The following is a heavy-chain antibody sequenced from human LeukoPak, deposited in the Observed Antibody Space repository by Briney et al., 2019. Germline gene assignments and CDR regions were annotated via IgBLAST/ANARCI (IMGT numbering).Heavy chain of an antibody. V-gene: IGHV3-48*01. CDR1: GFTFSSYS. CDR2: ISSSSSTI. Sequence: GGSLRLSCAASGFTFSSYSMNWVRQAPGKGLEWVSYISSSSSTIYYADSVKGRFTISRDNAKNSLYLQMNSLRAEDTAVYYCARDLWHGSGSYYVYWGQGTLVTVSS. CDR3: ARDLWHGSGSYYVY. D-gene: IGHD3-10*01. J-gene: IGHJ4*02.